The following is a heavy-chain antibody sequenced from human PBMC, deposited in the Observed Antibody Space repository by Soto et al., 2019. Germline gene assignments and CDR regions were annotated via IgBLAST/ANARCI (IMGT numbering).Heavy chain of an antibody. V-gene: IGHV4-4*07. CDR2: IYTSGTT. CDR3: AREGASGFGMDV. Sequence: PSETLSLTCTVSGGSIRGKYWSWIRQPAGQALEWIGRIYTSGTTNYHPSHKSRATMLIDTSKNQSSLILSSVTAADTGVYYCAREGASGFGMDVWGQGTTVTVSS. D-gene: IGHD1-26*01. CDR1: GGSIRGKY. J-gene: IGHJ6*02.